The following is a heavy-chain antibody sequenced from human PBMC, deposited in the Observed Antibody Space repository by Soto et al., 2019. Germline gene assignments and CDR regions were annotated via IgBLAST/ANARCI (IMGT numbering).Heavy chain of an antibody. CDR2: INPNSGGT. CDR1: GYTFTGYY. V-gene: IGHV1-2*04. CDR3: ARDHYDSSGYIAFDI. J-gene: IGHJ3*02. D-gene: IGHD3-22*01. Sequence: AASVKVSCKASGYTFTGYYMHWVRQAPGQGLEWMGWINPNSGGTNYAQKFQGWVTMTRDTSISTAYMELSRLRSDDTAVYYCARDHYDSSGYIAFDIWGQGTMVTVSS.